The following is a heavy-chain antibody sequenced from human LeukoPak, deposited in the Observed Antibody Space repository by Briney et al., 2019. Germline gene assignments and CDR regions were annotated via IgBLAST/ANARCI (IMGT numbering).Heavy chain of an antibody. J-gene: IGHJ6*03. CDR2: IYHSGST. Sequence: SETLSLTCTVSGYSISSGYYWGWIRQPPGKGLEWFGSIYHSGSTYYNPSLKSRVTISVDTSKNQFSLKLSSVTAADTAVYYCAREGGYSYAYYYYYYMDVWGKGTTVTVSS. CDR1: GYSISSGYY. D-gene: IGHD5-18*01. V-gene: IGHV4-38-2*02. CDR3: AREGGYSYAYYYYYYMDV.